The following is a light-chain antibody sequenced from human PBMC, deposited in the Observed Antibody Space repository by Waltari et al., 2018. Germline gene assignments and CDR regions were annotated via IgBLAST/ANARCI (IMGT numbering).Light chain of an antibody. J-gene: IGKJ4*01. CDR2: AAS. CDR3: HQHETAPLT. V-gene: IGKV3D-15*01. Sequence: EIVMTQSPATLSVSPGERATVSCRASQNLSNNLAWYQQKPGQAPRLIIYAASTRATGIPARFSGIGSGTEFTLTISRLEPEDFAVYYCHQHETAPLTFGGGTKVEIK. CDR1: QNLSNN.